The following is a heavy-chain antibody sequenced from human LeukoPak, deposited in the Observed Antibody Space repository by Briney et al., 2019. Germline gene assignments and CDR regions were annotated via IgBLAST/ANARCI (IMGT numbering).Heavy chain of an antibody. V-gene: IGHV3-30*03. D-gene: IGHD3-22*01. CDR3: ALLGVITSFDY. CDR1: GFTFSSYA. CDR2: ISHDGSNK. Sequence: GGSLRLSCAASGFTFSSYAMSWVRQAPGKGLEWVAVISHDGSNKYYADSVKGRFTISRDNSKNTLYLQMNSLRAEDTAVYYCALLGVITSFDYWGQGTLVTVSS. J-gene: IGHJ4*02.